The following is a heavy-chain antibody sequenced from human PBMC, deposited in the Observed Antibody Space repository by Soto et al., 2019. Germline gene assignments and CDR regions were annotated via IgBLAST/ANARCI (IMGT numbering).Heavy chain of an antibody. CDR1: GFAFNNYG. CDR3: AREDSIIIPAVSDF. D-gene: IGHD2-2*01. CDR2: ISKSDYT. Sequence: KPGGSPRLSCTVSGFAFNNYGINWVRQAPGKGLEWVSSISKSDYTYYTDSVKGRFAIPRDNAKSSVSLQMNTLRVEDTAVYYCAREDSIIIPAVSDFWGQGTLVTVSS. V-gene: IGHV3-21*01. J-gene: IGHJ4*02.